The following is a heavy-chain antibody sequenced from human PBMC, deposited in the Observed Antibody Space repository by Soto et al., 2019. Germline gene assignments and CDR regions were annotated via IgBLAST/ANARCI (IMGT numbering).Heavy chain of an antibody. CDR3: ARDIVVVTAHTYYYYGMDV. D-gene: IGHD2-21*02. Sequence: ASVKVSCKASGYTFTSYGISWVRQAPGQGLEWMGWISAYNGNTNYAQKFQGRVTITADKSTSTAYMELSSLRSEDTAVYYCARDIVVVTAHTYYYYGMDVWGQGTTVTVSS. CDR1: GYTFTSYG. J-gene: IGHJ6*02. V-gene: IGHV1-18*01. CDR2: ISAYNGNT.